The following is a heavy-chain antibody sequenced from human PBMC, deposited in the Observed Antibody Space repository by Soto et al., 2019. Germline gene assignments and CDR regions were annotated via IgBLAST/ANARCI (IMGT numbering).Heavy chain of an antibody. J-gene: IGHJ6*02. CDR1: GFTFSSYG. V-gene: IGHV3-30*18. D-gene: IGHD5-18*01. CDR2: ISYDGSNK. Sequence: QVQLVESGGGVVQPGRSLRLSCAAAGFTFSSYGMHWVRQAPGKGLEWEAVISYDGSNKYYADHVKGRFTISRDNSKNSLYLQMISLRAEETAVYYCAKLKRHQYSYVNYGMDVWCQGTTVTVSS. CDR3: AKLKRHQYSYVNYGMDV.